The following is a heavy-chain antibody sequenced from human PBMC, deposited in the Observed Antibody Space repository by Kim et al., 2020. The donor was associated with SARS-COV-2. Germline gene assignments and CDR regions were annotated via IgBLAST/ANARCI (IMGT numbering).Heavy chain of an antibody. Sequence: SETLSLTCAVSGGSISSSNWWSWVRQPPGKGLEWIGEIYHSGSTNYNPSLKSRVTISVDKSKNQFSLKLSSVTAADTAVYYCARPLATMVRGVIISGGMDVWGQGTTVTVSS. D-gene: IGHD3-10*01. CDR1: GGSISSSNW. CDR3: ARPLATMVRGVIISGGMDV. CDR2: IYHSGST. J-gene: IGHJ6*02. V-gene: IGHV4-4*02.